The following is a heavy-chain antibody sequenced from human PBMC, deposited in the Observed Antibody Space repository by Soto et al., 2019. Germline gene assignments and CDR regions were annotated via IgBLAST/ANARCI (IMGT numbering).Heavy chain of an antibody. CDR2: INPSGGST. CDR1: GYTFTSYY. D-gene: IGHD3-16*01. V-gene: IGHV1-46*01. CDR3: ARPGGNRISPGGYYFDY. Sequence: GASVKVSFKASGYTFTSYYMHWVRQAPGQGLEWMGIINPSGGSTSYAQKFQGRVTMTRDTSTSTVYMELSSLRSEDTAVYYCARPGGNRISPGGYYFDYWGQGTLVTVSS. J-gene: IGHJ4*02.